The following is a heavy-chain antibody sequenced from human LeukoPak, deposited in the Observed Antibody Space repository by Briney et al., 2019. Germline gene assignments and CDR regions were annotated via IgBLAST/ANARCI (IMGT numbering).Heavy chain of an antibody. J-gene: IGHJ5*02. CDR1: GGSFRGYY. CDR3: ARGGKGSGSYYNPPLFNWFDP. V-gene: IGHV4-34*01. CDR2: INHSGST. D-gene: IGHD3-10*01. Sequence: SETLSLTCAVYGGSFRGYYWSWIRQPPGRGLEWIGEINHSGSTNYNPSLKSRVTISVDTSKTQFSLKLSSVTAADTAVYYCARGGKGSGSYYNPPLFNWFDPWGQGTLVTVSS.